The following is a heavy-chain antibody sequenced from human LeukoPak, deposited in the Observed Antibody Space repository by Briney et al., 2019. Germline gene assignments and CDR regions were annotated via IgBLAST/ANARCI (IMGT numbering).Heavy chain of an antibody. D-gene: IGHD3-22*01. Sequence: GGSLRLSCAASGFTFSSYAMHWVRQAPGKGLEGVAVISYDGSNKYYADSVKGRFTLSRDNSKNTLHLQMNSLRAEDTAVYYCARDRGDSSGYYYGIFDYWGQGTLVTVSS. CDR2: ISYDGSNK. CDR3: ARDRGDSSGYYYGIFDY. J-gene: IGHJ4*02. CDR1: GFTFSSYA. V-gene: IGHV3-30-3*01.